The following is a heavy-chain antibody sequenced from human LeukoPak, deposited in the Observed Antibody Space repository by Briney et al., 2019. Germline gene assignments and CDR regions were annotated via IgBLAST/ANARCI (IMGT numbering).Heavy chain of an antibody. J-gene: IGHJ1*01. V-gene: IGHV3-23*01. CDR1: GFIFSNYV. CDR2: INHDGGYT. CDR3: ANDLGGQWLAYEYFQH. Sequence: PGGSLRLSCAASGFIFSNYVMSWVRQAPGKGLEWVSGINHDGGYTHYADSVKGRFTISRDNSKNTLYMQMNSLRAEDTAVYYCANDLGGQWLAYEYFQHWGQGTLVTVSS. D-gene: IGHD6-19*01.